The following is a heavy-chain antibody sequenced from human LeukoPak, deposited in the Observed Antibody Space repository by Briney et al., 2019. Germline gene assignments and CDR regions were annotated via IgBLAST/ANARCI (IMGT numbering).Heavy chain of an antibody. CDR2: ISSNGGSR. J-gene: IGHJ6*03. D-gene: IGHD2-15*01. V-gene: IGHV3-64*01. CDR3: ARSTVAAAYYYYMDV. CDR1: GFTLSSYG. Sequence: PGGSLRLSCAASGFTLSSYGMHWVRQAPGKGLEYVSAISSNGGSRYYANSVKGRFTISRDNSKNTLYLQMGSLRAEDMAVYYCARSTVAAAYYYYMDVWGKGTTVTVSS.